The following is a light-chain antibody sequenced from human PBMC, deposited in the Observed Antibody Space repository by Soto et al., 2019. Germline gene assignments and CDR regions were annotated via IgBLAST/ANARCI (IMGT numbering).Light chain of an antibody. J-gene: IGKJ4*01. CDR3: QPYGTWPPALT. Sequence: EIVMTQSPATLSVTPGEIDTLSCRASQSVSSDLPWYQQKPCQAPRLLIFGASTRTTDIPARFSVSGSGREFPLTISSLQSEDFAVYDCQPYGTWPPALTFGGGTKVELK. CDR2: GAS. V-gene: IGKV3-15*01. CDR1: QSVSSD.